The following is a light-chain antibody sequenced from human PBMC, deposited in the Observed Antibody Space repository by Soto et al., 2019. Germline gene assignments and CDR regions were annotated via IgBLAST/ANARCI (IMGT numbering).Light chain of an antibody. CDR2: DVS. CDR3: YSYTTSSTYV. J-gene: IGLJ1*01. Sequence: QSDLTQPASVSGSHGQSITISYSGTSSDVGGYNYVSWYQQHPGKAPQVMIYDVSNRPSGVSNRFSGSKSGNTASLTISGLQAEDEADYYCYSYTTSSTYVFGTGTKVTVL. V-gene: IGLV2-14*01. CDR1: SSDVGGYNY.